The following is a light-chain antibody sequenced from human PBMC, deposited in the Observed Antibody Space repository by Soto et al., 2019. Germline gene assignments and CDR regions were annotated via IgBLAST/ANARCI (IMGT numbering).Light chain of an antibody. V-gene: IGKV3-11*01. CDR3: QQRSNWPPSIT. CDR1: QSVSSY. Sequence: EIVLTQSPATLSLSPGERATLSCRASQSVSSYLAWYQQKPSQAPRLLIYDASNRATGIPARFSGSGSGTDFTLTISSLEPEDVAVYYCQQRSNWPPSITFCQGTRLEIK. CDR2: DAS. J-gene: IGKJ5*01.